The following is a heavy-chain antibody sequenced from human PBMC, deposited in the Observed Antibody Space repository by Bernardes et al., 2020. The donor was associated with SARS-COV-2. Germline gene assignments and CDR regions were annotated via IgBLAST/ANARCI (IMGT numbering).Heavy chain of an antibody. V-gene: IGHV3-30*03. J-gene: IGHJ3*02. CDR1: GFTFSSYG. D-gene: IGHD3-22*01. CDR2: ISYDGSNK. Sequence: GGSLRLSCAASGFTFSSYGMHWVRQAPGKGLEWVAVISYDGSNKYYADSVKGRFTISRDNSKNTLYLQMNSLRAEDTTVYYCQSSGYYDAFDIWGQGTMVTVSS. CDR3: QSSGYYDAFDI.